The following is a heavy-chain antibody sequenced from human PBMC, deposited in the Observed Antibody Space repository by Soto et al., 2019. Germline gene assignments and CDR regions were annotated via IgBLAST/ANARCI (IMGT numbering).Heavy chain of an antibody. CDR3: ARDPTFYYYGSGSGSFDY. Sequence: ASVKVSCKASGYTFTSYYMHWVRQAPGQGLEWMGIINPSGGSTSYAQKFQGRVTMTRDTSTSTVYMELSSLRSEDTAVYYCARDPTFYYYGSGSGSFDYWGQGTLVTSPQ. CDR1: GYTFTSYY. J-gene: IGHJ4*02. CDR2: INPSGGST. D-gene: IGHD3-10*01. V-gene: IGHV1-46*03.